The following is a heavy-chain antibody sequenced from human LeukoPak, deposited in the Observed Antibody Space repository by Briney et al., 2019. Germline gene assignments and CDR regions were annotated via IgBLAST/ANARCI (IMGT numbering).Heavy chain of an antibody. CDR2: ISGSGGST. Sequence: GGSLRLSCAASGFTFSSYAMSWVRQAPGKGLEWVSAISGSGGSTYYADSVKGRFTISRDNSKNTLYLQMNSLRAEDTAVYYCAAWQLSSSWYYFDYWGQGTLVTVSS. V-gene: IGHV3-23*01. CDR3: AAWQLSSSWYYFDY. D-gene: IGHD6-13*01. CDR1: GFTFSSYA. J-gene: IGHJ4*02.